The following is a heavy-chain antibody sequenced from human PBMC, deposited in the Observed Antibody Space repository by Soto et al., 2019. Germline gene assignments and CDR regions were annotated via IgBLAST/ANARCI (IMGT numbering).Heavy chain of an antibody. D-gene: IGHD3-10*01. CDR2: ISGGDGDT. CDR1: GFTFTNYA. CDR3: AKDRFTSTVRKYWFFDL. J-gene: IGHJ2*01. Sequence: EVQLLESGGGLVKPGGSLRLSCAASGFTFTNYAMTWVRQAPGKGLEWVSSISGGDGDTSYADSVKGRFTISRDNSENTMFLQMNRLRPDDTAVYCSAKDRFTSTVRKYWFFDLWGRGTLVTVSS. V-gene: IGHV3-23*01.